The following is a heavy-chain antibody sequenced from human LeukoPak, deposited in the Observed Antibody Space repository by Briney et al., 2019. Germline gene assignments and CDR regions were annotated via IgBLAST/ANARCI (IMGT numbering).Heavy chain of an antibody. V-gene: IGHV4-30-4*02. CDR1: GGSISSGDYY. CDR3: ASTGNGIAVAGTWYFDL. Sequence: SETLSLTCTVSGGSISSGDYYWSWIRQPPGKGLEWIGYIYYSGSTYYNPSLKSRVTISVDTSKNQFSLKLSSVTAADTAVYYCASTGNGIAVAGTWYFDLWGRGTLVTVSS. J-gene: IGHJ2*01. D-gene: IGHD6-19*01. CDR2: IYYSGST.